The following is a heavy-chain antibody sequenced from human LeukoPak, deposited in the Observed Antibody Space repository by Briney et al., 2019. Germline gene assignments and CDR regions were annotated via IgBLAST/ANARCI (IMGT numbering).Heavy chain of an antibody. J-gene: IGHJ4*02. Sequence: PGGSLRLSCASSGFTFSNAWMSWVRQAPGKGLEWVGRHKSKTDGGTTDYAAPVKGRFTISRDDSKNTLYLQMNSLNTEDTAVYYCTTARMVRGVITRLGGYFDYWGQGTLVTVSS. CDR3: TTARMVRGVITRLGGYFDY. V-gene: IGHV3-15*01. CDR1: GFTFSNAW. D-gene: IGHD3-10*01. CDR2: HKSKTDGGTT.